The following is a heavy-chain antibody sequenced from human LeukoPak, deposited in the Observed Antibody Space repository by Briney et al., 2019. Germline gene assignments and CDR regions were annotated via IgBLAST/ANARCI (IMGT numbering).Heavy chain of an antibody. D-gene: IGHD3-22*01. CDR1: GFTFSTYS. CDR2: INSNSGYI. Sequence: GGSLRLSCAASGFTFSTYSMNWIRQAPGKGLEWVSSINSNSGYIYYADSLKGRFTISRDNSKNSLYLQMNSVRAEDTAVYYCARGKYYFDSSGYYSDYWGQGTLVAVSS. J-gene: IGHJ4*02. V-gene: IGHV3-21*01. CDR3: ARGKYYFDSSGYYSDY.